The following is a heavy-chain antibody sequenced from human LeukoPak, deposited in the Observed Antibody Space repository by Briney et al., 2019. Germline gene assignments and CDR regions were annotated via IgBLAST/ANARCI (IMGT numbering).Heavy chain of an antibody. D-gene: IGHD3-10*01. CDR3: AKDIDYGSGSYYKALDY. V-gene: IGHV3-9*01. J-gene: IGHJ4*02. CDR2: ICWTGDST. Sequence: PGGSLRLSCAASGYNFDDYAMHCVREGPGKGVEWVASICWTGDSTVYAESVKGRFTISRDNAKNSLFLQMNSLRTEDTAFYYCAKDIDYGSGSYYKALDYWGQGTLVTVSS. CDR1: GYNFDDYA.